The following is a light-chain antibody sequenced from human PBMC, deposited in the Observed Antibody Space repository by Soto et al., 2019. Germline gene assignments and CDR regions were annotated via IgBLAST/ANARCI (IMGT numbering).Light chain of an antibody. Sequence: EIVLTQSPGTLSLSPGERATLSCRASQSVSSSYLAWYQQKPGQAPRLLIYGASSRATGIPDRFSGSGSGTDFTLTLSRLEPEDFAVYYCQKYGRTFGGGTKVEIK. V-gene: IGKV3-20*01. CDR2: GAS. CDR1: QSVSSSY. J-gene: IGKJ4*01. CDR3: QKYGRT.